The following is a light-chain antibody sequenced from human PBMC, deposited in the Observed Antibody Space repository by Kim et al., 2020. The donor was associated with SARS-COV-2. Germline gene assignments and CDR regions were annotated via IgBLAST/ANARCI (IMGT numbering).Light chain of an antibody. CDR2: WTS. CDR1: QSVLYNSNNKNY. Sequence: DIVMTQSPDSLAVSLGERATINCKSSQSVLYNSNNKNYLAWYQQKEGQPPKLLIYWTSTRESGVPDRFSGSRSGTDFTLTINSLQAEDVATYYCQQYDSIRQMYTFGQGTKLEI. J-gene: IGKJ2*01. V-gene: IGKV4-1*01. CDR3: QQYDSIRQMYT.